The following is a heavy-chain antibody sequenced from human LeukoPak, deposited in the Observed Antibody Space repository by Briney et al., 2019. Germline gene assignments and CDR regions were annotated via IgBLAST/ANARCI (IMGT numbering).Heavy chain of an antibody. CDR1: GFTFSNAW. Sequence: GGSLRLSCAASGFTFSNAWMSWVRQAPGKGLEWVGRIKSKTDGGTTDYAAPVKGRFTISRDDSKNTLDLQMNSQKTEDTAVYYCTTDGDYDFWSGHRNYYYMDVWGKGTTVTVSS. CDR3: TTDGDYDFWSGHRNYYYMDV. D-gene: IGHD3-3*01. V-gene: IGHV3-15*01. J-gene: IGHJ6*03. CDR2: IKSKTDGGTT.